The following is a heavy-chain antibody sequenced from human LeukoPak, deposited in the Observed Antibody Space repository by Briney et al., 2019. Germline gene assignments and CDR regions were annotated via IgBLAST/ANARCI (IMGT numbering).Heavy chain of an antibody. V-gene: IGHV3-30*18. Sequence: GRSLRLSCAASGFTFSSYGMHWVRQAPGKGLEWEAVISYDGSNKYYADSVKGRFTISRDNSKNTLYLQMDSLRAEDTAVYYCAKDPRGYSYGGIDYWGQGTLVTVSS. CDR2: ISYDGSNK. CDR3: AKDPRGYSYGGIDY. D-gene: IGHD5-18*01. CDR1: GFTFSSYG. J-gene: IGHJ4*02.